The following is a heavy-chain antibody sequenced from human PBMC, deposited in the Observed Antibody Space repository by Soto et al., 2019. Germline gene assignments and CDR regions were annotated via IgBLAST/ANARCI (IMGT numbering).Heavy chain of an antibody. Sequence: ASVKVSCKASGGTFSSYTISWVRQAPGQGLEWMGRIIPILGIANYAQKFQGRVTITADKSTSTAYMELSSLRSEDTAVYYCTSVPSGSYYSFDYWGQGTLVTVSS. CDR1: GGTFSSYT. D-gene: IGHD1-26*01. J-gene: IGHJ4*02. CDR3: TSVPSGSYYSFDY. CDR2: IIPILGIA. V-gene: IGHV1-69*02.